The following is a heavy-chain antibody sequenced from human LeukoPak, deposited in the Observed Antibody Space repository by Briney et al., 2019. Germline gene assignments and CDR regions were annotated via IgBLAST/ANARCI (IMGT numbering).Heavy chain of an antibody. CDR1: GGTFSSYA. D-gene: IGHD2-21*02. V-gene: IGHV1-69*05. Sequence: ASVKVSCKASGGTFSSYAISWVRQAPGQGLKWMGGIIPIFGTANYAQKFQGRVTITTDESTSTAYMELSSLRSEDTAVYYCARAGGIGAVTEPFDYWGQGTLVTVSS. J-gene: IGHJ4*02. CDR2: IIPIFGTA. CDR3: ARAGGIGAVTEPFDY.